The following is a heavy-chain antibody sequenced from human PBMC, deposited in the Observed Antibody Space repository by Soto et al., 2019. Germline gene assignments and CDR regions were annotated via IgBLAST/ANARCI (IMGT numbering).Heavy chain of an antibody. CDR1: GFIFSSYS. D-gene: IGHD2-8*01. Sequence: PGGSLRLSCSASGFIFSSYSMHWVRQAPGKGLEYVSVITSNGGTTYYADSVKGRFTISRDNSKNTLYLQMSSLRPEDTAVYYCVKEAAVSCTWRVDFWGQGTLVTVSS. J-gene: IGHJ4*02. CDR2: ITSNGGTT. V-gene: IGHV3-64D*06. CDR3: VKEAAVSCTWRVDF.